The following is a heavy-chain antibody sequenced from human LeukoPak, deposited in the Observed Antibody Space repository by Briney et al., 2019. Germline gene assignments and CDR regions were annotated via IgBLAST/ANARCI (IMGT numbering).Heavy chain of an antibody. Sequence: GGSLRLSCAASGFTFSNYWMSWVRQAPGKGLEWVANIKQDGSEKYYVDSVKGRFTISRDKAKNSLYLQMNSLRAEDTAVYYCARRRCSSTSCFFDYWGREPWSPSPQ. CDR1: GFTFSNYW. D-gene: IGHD2-2*01. CDR2: IKQDGSEK. J-gene: IGHJ4*02. CDR3: ARRRCSSTSCFFDY. V-gene: IGHV3-7*01.